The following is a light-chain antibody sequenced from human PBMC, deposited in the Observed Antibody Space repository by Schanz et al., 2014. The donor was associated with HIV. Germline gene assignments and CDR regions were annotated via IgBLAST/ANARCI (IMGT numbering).Light chain of an antibody. CDR1: QVVSSNY. Sequence: EIVLTQSPGTLSLSPGERATLRCRATQVVSSNYLAWYQQKPGQAPRLLIYGASSRATGIPDRFSGSGSGTDFTLTISRLEPEDFAVYYCQQYGSSFGPGTKVDIK. CDR3: QQYGSS. CDR2: GAS. J-gene: IGKJ3*01. V-gene: IGKV3-20*01.